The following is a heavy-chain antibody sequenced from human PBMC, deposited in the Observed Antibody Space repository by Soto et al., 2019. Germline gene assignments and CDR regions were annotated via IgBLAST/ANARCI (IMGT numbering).Heavy chain of an antibody. CDR3: AKDIRGYSGYDSYYYYGMDV. J-gene: IGHJ6*02. CDR1: GFTFDYYT. V-gene: IGHV3-43*01. D-gene: IGHD5-12*01. Sequence: GGSLRLSCAASGFTFDYYTMHWVRQSPGKGLEWVSLISWDGGSTYYADSVKGRFTISRDNSKNSLYLQMNSLRTEDTALYYCAKDIRGYSGYDSYYYYGMDVWGQGTTVTVSS. CDR2: ISWDGGST.